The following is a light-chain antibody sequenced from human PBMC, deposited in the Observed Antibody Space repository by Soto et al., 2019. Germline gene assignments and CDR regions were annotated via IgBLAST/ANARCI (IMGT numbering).Light chain of an antibody. Sequence: DIQMTQSPSSLSASVGDRVTITCRPSQDIRNDLGWYQQRPGKAPKRLIYATSSLQSGVPSRFSGSGFGTEFTLTVSSLQPEDFATYYCLQHHSYSWTFGQGTKVDIK. CDR3: LQHHSYSWT. J-gene: IGKJ1*01. CDR1: QDIRND. CDR2: ATS. V-gene: IGKV1-17*01.